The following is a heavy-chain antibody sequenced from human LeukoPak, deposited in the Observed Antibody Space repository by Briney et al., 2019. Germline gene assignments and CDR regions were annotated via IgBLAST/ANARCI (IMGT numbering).Heavy chain of an antibody. J-gene: IGHJ6*02. CDR1: GLSVSSNY. V-gene: IGHV3-66*01. CDR2: IYRDGSS. Sequence: GGSLRLSCVASGLSVSSNYMSWVRQAPGKGLEWVSVIYRDGSSYYAESVKGRFTISRDNSKNTLYIQMNSLRAEDTAVYYCARKNYGMDVWGQGTTVTVSS. CDR3: ARKNYGMDV.